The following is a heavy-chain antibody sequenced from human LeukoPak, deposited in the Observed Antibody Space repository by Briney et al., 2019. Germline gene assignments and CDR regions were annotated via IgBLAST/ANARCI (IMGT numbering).Heavy chain of an antibody. CDR1: VDSIRMGGYY. J-gene: IGHJ5*02. D-gene: IGHD3-22*01. CDR2: THNSGTT. V-gene: IGHV4-31*03. Sequence: SETPSLTCTLSVDSIRMGGYYCRWIRQYPGERLEWIGYTHNSGTTYYNPSLKTRIPMSVDTSNNQFTLKLTAVTPAHTAVYFCAKYYSDSSCYSNWFDHWGGRGLVTVSS. CDR3: AKYYSDSSCYSNWFDH.